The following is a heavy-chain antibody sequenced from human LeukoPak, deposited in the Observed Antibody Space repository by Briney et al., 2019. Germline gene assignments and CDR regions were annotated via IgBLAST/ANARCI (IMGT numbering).Heavy chain of an antibody. Sequence: ASVKVSCKASGYTFISYGISWVRQAPGQGLEWMGWISAYNGNTNYAQKIQGRVTMTTDTSTSTDYMELRSLRSDDTAVYYCARETYYYYGMDVWGQGTTVTVSS. CDR3: ARETYYYYGMDV. J-gene: IGHJ6*02. CDR2: ISAYNGNT. CDR1: GYTFISYG. V-gene: IGHV1-18*01.